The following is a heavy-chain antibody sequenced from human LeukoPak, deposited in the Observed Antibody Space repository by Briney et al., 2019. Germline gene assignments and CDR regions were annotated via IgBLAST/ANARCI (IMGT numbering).Heavy chain of an antibody. J-gene: IGHJ6*02. CDR2: VSYDGSFK. V-gene: IGHV3-30*18. CDR1: GFTFSSYA. Sequence: GGSLRLSCAGSGFTFSSYAMHWVRQAPGKGLEGVALVSYDGSFKHYADSVEGRFTISRDNSENTLSLQMDSLRAEDTAVYYCAKGRAASRFYIYYALDVWGQGTTVTVSS. CDR3: AKGRAASRFYIYYALDV. D-gene: IGHD2-15*01.